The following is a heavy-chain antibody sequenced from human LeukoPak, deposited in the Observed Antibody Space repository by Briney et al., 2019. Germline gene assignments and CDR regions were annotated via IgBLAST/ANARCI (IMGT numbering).Heavy chain of an antibody. J-gene: IGHJ6*02. Sequence: PGGSLRLSCAASGFTFSSYSMNWVRQAPGKGLEWVSYISSSSSTIYYADSVKGRFTISRDNAKNSLYLQMNSLRAEDTAVYYCARGWCSSTTCSSPAWYGMDVWGQGTTATVSS. CDR3: ARGWCSSTTCSSPAWYGMDV. CDR1: GFTFSSYS. D-gene: IGHD2-2*01. V-gene: IGHV3-48*01. CDR2: ISSSSSTI.